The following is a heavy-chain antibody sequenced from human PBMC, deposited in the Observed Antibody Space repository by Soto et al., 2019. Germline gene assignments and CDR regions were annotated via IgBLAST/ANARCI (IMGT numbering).Heavy chain of an antibody. CDR1: GFSLTTPGIC. CDR3: ARALSRPLPFSLQH. J-gene: IGHJ1*01. CDR2: IERDDDDK. Sequence: KPRETHPVSCTCSGFSLTTPGICVSWIRQSPAKALEWLALIERDDDDKYYSTSLNTRLTISKATRKNQVVLTMANMVPAATATYIYARALSRPLPFSLQH. D-gene: IGHD6-13*01. V-gene: IGHV2-70*01.